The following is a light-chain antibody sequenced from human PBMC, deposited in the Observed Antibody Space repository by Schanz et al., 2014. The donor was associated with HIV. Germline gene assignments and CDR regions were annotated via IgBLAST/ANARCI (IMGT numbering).Light chain of an antibody. J-gene: IGLJ1*01. CDR3: SSYAGSNNYV. CDR1: NNDIGSYTY. Sequence: QSVLTQPASVSGSPGQSITVSCTGTNNDIGSYTYVAWYQQHPGKAPKVVVYGVFDRPSGVSNRFSGSKSGNTASLTIYDLQPEDEADYYCSSYAGSNNYVFGPGTKLTVL. V-gene: IGLV2-14*03. CDR2: GVF.